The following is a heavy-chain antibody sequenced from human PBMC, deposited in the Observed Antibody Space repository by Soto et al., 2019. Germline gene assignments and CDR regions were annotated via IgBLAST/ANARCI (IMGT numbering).Heavy chain of an antibody. CDR3: ARERGEVTVTTDYYYYMDV. J-gene: IGHJ6*03. Sequence: SETLSLTCAVYGGSFSGYYWSWIRQPPGKGLEWIGEINHSGSTNYNPSLKSRVTISVDTSKNQFSLKLSSVTAADTAVYYCARERGEVTVTTDYYYYMDVWGKGTTVTVSS. D-gene: IGHD4-17*01. CDR1: GGSFSGYY. CDR2: INHSGST. V-gene: IGHV4-34*01.